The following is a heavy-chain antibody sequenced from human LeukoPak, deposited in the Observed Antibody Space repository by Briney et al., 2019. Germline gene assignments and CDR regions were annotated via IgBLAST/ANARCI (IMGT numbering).Heavy chain of an antibody. CDR1: GYTFTGYY. CDR2: INPNSGGT. V-gene: IGHV1-2*02. Sequence: ASVKVSCKTSGYTFTGYYMHWVRQAPGQGLEWMGWINPNSGGTNYAQKFQGRVTMTRDTSISTAYVELSSLRSDDTAVYYCARGGMFSSSWCDYWGQGTLVTVSS. J-gene: IGHJ4*02. CDR3: ARGGMFSSSWCDY. D-gene: IGHD6-13*01.